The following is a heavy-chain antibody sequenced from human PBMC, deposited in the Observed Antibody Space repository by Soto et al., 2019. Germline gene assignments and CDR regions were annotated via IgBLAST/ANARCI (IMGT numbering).Heavy chain of an antibody. CDR2: INHSGST. CDR1: GGSFSGYY. D-gene: IGHD1-1*01. Sequence: SETLSLTCAVYGGSFSGYYWTWIRQPPGTGLEWIGEINHSGSTNYNPSLKSRVTISVDTSKNQFSLKLTSVTAEDTAIYYCASLGSPRYSEYFYGMGVWGQGTTVTVSS. J-gene: IGHJ6*02. V-gene: IGHV4-34*01. CDR3: ASLGSPRYSEYFYGMGV.